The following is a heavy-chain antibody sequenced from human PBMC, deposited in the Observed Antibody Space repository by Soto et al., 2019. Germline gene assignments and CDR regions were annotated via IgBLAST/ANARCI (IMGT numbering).Heavy chain of an antibody. CDR3: ASCIAAAGPRRDDAFDI. V-gene: IGHV1-69*06. Sequence: QVQLVQSGAEVKKPGSSVKVSCKASGGTFSSYAISWVRQAPGQGLEWMGGIIPIFGTANYAQKFQGRVTITADKSMSTAYMELSSLRSEDTAVYYCASCIAAAGPRRDDAFDIWGQGTMVTVSS. CDR1: GGTFSSYA. J-gene: IGHJ3*02. D-gene: IGHD6-13*01. CDR2: IIPIFGTA.